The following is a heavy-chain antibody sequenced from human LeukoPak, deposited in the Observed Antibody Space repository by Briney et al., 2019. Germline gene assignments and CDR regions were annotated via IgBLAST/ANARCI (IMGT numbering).Heavy chain of an antibody. CDR3: ARDQPYYYGSGSSLFDY. Sequence: ASVKVSCKASGYTFTGYYMHWVRQAPGQGPEWMGWINPNSGGTNYAQKFQGRVTMTRDTSFSTAYMELSRLRSDDTAVYYCARDQPYYYGSGSSLFDYWGQGTLVTVSS. V-gene: IGHV1-2*02. CDR1: GYTFTGYY. D-gene: IGHD3-10*01. J-gene: IGHJ4*02. CDR2: INPNSGGT.